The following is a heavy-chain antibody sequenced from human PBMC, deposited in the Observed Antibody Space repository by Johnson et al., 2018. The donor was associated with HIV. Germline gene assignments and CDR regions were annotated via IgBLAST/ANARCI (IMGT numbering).Heavy chain of an antibody. V-gene: IGHV3-13*01. J-gene: IGHJ3*02. CDR3: ARGLGGYYDFWSGYPWDAFDI. Sequence: VQLVESGGGLVQPGGSLRLSCAASGFTFSSYDMHWVRQATGKGLEWVSAIGTAGDTYYPGSVKGRVTISSENAKNSLYRQRNSLRAGDTAVYYCARGLGGYYDFWSGYPWDAFDIWGQGTMVTVSS. D-gene: IGHD3-3*01. CDR1: GFTFSSYD. CDR2: IGTAGDT.